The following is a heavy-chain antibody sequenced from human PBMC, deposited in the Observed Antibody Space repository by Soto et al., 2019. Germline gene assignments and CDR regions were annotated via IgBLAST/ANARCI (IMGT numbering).Heavy chain of an antibody. D-gene: IGHD4-17*01. V-gene: IGHV3-30*18. CDR3: AKDYYGDPSYYYYYMDV. J-gene: IGHJ6*03. Sequence: GGSLRLSCAASGFTFSSYGMHWVRQAPGKGLEWVAVISYDGSNKYYADSVKGRFTISRDNSKNTLYLQMNSLRAEDTAVYYCAKDYYGDPSYYYYYMDVWGKGTTVTVSS. CDR1: GFTFSSYG. CDR2: ISYDGSNK.